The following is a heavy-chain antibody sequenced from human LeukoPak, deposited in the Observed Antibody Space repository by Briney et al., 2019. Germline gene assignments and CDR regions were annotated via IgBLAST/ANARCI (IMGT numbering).Heavy chain of an antibody. V-gene: IGHV5-51*01. CDR3: ARHAANYYYYMAV. CDR2: SYPGDSDT. CDR1: GYSFTSYW. D-gene: IGHD6-25*01. Sequence: GESLKISWKGSGYSFTSYWSGGVRQMPGKGLEWMGISYPGDSDTRYSTSFQGQVTISADKSISTAYLQWSSLKASDTAMYYCARHAANYYYYMAVWGKGTTVTISS. J-gene: IGHJ6*03.